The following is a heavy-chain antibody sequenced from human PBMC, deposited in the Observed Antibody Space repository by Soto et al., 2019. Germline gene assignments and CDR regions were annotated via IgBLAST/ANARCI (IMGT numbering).Heavy chain of an antibody. CDR2: ISYDGSNK. Sequence: QVQLVESGGGVVQPGRSLRLSCAASGFTFSSYAMHWVRQAPGMGLEWVAVISYDGSNKYYADSVKGRFTISRDNSKNTLYLQMNSLRAEDTAVYYCARGLVRGVIITDWGQGTLVTVSS. CDR3: ARGLVRGVIITD. D-gene: IGHD3-10*01. J-gene: IGHJ4*02. CDR1: GFTFSSYA. V-gene: IGHV3-30-3*01.